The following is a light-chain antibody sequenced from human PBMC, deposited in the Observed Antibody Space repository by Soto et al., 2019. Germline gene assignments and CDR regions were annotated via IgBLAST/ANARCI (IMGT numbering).Light chain of an antibody. CDR3: QQSDRFPFT. V-gene: IGKV1-12*02. Sequence: DIQMTQSPSSVSASVGDTVTITCRASQDIYGWLSWYQQKPGKAPKLLISSASSLQKGVPSRFSGDGFGTDFTLTISGLQPEDFATYYCQQSDRFPFTFGPGTKVDFK. J-gene: IGKJ3*01. CDR1: QDIYGW. CDR2: SAS.